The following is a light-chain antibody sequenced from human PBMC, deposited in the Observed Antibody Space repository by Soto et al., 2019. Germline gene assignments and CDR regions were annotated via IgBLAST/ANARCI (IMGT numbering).Light chain of an antibody. J-gene: IGLJ2*01. CDR2: DVT. Sequence: QSALTQPASVSGSPGQSITISCTGTSSDVGNYNYVSWYQQHPGKAPKLIIYDVTDRPSGVSNRFSASKSGNTASLTISGLQAEDEADYYCSSPTGSATVLFGGGTKLTVL. V-gene: IGLV2-14*03. CDR1: SSDVGNYNY. CDR3: SSPTGSATVL.